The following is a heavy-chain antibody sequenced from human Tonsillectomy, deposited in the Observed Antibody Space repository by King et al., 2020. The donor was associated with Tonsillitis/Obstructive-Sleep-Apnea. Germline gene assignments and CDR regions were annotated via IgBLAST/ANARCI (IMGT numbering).Heavy chain of an antibody. V-gene: IGHV4-4*02. CDR2: IYHSGNT. CDR1: GDSISNSYL. Sequence: QLQESGPGLVKPSGTLSLTCAVSGDSISNSYLWSWVRQPPGKGLEWIGEIYHSGNTNYNPSLKSRVTMSVDKSKNQFSLKLSSVTAADTAVYYCARTFGVVMSPYCDNWGQGALAT. CDR3: ARTFGVVMSPYCDN. D-gene: IGHD3-3*01. J-gene: IGHJ4*02.